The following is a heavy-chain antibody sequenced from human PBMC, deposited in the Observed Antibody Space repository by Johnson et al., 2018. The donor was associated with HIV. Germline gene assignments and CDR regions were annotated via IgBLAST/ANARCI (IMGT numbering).Heavy chain of an antibody. CDR1: GFTFSSYD. CDR2: IYSGDNT. CDR3: AKKGRAAAEGGVGAFDI. Sequence: VQLVESGGDLVQPGGSLRLSCAASGFTFSSYDMNWVRQAPGKGLEWVSVIYSGDNTFNADSVKGRFIISRDNSKNTLSLRMGSLRAEDPAVYYGAKKGRAAAEGGVGAFDIWGQGTMVTVSS. D-gene: IGHD6-13*01. J-gene: IGHJ3*02. V-gene: IGHV3-66*01.